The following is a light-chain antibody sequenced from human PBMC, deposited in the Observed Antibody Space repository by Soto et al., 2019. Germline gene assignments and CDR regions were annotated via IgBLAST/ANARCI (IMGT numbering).Light chain of an antibody. Sequence: QSVLTQPPSASGSPGQSVTISCTGSSSDFGDYHYVSWYQQYPGKAPKLMIYEVKSRPSGVSSRFSGSKSGNTASLTISGLQGEDEADYYCTSFTGSSTPVVFGGGTKLTVL. CDR1: SSDFGDYHY. V-gene: IGLV2-14*01. J-gene: IGLJ2*01. CDR3: TSFTGSSTPVV. CDR2: EVK.